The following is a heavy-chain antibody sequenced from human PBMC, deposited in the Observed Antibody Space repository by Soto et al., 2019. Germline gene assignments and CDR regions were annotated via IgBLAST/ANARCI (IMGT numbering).Heavy chain of an antibody. J-gene: IGHJ5*01. V-gene: IGHV3-23*01. CDR3: AKTDSDILTGPNWFEP. CDR2: ISGSGGST. Sequence: GSLRLSCAAAGFTFSIYAMSSVRQAPGKGLEWVSAISGSGGSTYYADSVKGRFTIARDNSKKTLYLQMIRLSAEDTAVYYCAKTDSDILTGPNWFEPWGQGSLVTISS. D-gene: IGHD3-9*01. CDR1: GFTFSIYA.